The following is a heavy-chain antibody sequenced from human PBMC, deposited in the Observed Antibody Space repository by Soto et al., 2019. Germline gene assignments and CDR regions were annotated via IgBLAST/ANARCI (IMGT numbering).Heavy chain of an antibody. CDR1: GGFVSSGSYY. Sequence: QVQLQQWGAGLLKPSETLSLTCAVYGGFVSSGSYYWSWIRQPPGKGLEWIGEMSHSGGTHFNPSLKSQVPISVDTSNNKFSLKMSSVTAADTALYYCARVERGTATTVVDAFDIWGPGTMVTVSS. CDR3: ARVERGTATTVVDAFDI. V-gene: IGHV4-34*01. D-gene: IGHD1-1*01. CDR2: MSHSGGT. J-gene: IGHJ3*02.